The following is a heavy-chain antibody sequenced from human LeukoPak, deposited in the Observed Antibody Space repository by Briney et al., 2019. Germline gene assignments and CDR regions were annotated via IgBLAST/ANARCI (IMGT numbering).Heavy chain of an antibody. J-gene: IGHJ3*02. Sequence: GGSLRLSCAASGFTFSSYSMNWVRQAPGKRLEWISYISGTSSIIYYTPSVKGRFTISRDNGKYSLYLQMNSLRDGDTAVYFCARGTWDGDRTFDIWGQGAMVTVSS. D-gene: IGHD5-24*01. CDR2: ISGTSSII. CDR1: GFTFSSYS. V-gene: IGHV3-48*02. CDR3: ARGTWDGDRTFDI.